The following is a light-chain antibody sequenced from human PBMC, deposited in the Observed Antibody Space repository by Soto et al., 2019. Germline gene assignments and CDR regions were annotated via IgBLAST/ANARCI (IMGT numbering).Light chain of an antibody. CDR2: DVS. V-gene: IGLV2-11*01. Sequence: QSALTQPRSVSGSPGQSVTISCTGTSSDIGGYYYVSWYQHHPGKAPKLMISDVSKRPSGVPDRFSDSKSGNTASLTISGLQAEDEADYYCCSYAGSYTFVFGGGTKLTVL. J-gene: IGLJ3*02. CDR3: CSYAGSYTFV. CDR1: SSDIGGYYY.